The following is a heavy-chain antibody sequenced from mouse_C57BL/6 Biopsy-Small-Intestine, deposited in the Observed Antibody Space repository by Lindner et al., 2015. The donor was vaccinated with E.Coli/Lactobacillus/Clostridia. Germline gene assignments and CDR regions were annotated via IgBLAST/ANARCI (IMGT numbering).Heavy chain of an antibody. J-gene: IGHJ2*01. CDR1: GFTFSRFA. CDR2: ISDGGTYT. Sequence: VQLQEVWGGLVKPGGSLKLSCAASGFTFSRFAMSWVRQTPEKRLEWVATISDGGTYTYYPDNVKGRFTISRDNAKNNLYLQMSHLKSEDTAMYYCTRDQAYYTNYHDYWGQGSTLTVSS. CDR3: TRDQAYYTNYHDY. V-gene: IGHV5-4*01. D-gene: IGHD2-12*01.